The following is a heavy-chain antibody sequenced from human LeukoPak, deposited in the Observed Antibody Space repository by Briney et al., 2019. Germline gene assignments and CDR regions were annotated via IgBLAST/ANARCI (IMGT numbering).Heavy chain of an antibody. J-gene: IGHJ4*02. CDR2: IHNNGNT. Sequence: SETLSLTCSVSGGSISSSNYYWGWIRQSQEKGLERIGRIHNNGNTVYNPPLQSRVTISVDTSKNQFSLKLTSVTAADTAVYYCARQRWVYAGPDHWGQGTLVTVS. D-gene: IGHD2-8*01. CDR3: ARQRWVYAGPDH. CDR1: GGSISSSNYY. V-gene: IGHV4-39*01.